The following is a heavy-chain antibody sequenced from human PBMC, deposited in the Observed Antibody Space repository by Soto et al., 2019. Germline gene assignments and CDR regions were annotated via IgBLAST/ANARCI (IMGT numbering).Heavy chain of an antibody. CDR3: ASSSPFHY. CDR1: SGSPSRSSSY. Sequence: SETRCLTRSGSSGSPSRSSSYWSWIRQPPGRGPEWIGSIYYSGNTYYKSSLKSRVSISIDTSRNQFSLKLTSVTAADTGVYYCASSSPFHYWGPGILVT. CDR2: IYYSGNT. J-gene: IGHJ4*02. D-gene: IGHD6-6*01. V-gene: IGHV4-39*01.